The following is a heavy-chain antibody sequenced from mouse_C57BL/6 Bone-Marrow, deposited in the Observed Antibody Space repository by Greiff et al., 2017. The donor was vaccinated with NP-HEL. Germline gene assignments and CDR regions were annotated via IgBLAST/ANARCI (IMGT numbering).Heavy chain of an antibody. D-gene: IGHD2-3*01. CDR2: ISDGGSYT. J-gene: IGHJ3*01. CDR1: GFTFTSYA. V-gene: IGHV5-4*01. CDR3: ASDVYDGGGGFAC. Sequence: EVQVVESGGGLVKPGGSLKLSCAASGFTFTSYAMSWVRQTPEKRLEWVGTISDGGSYTYYPDNVKGRFTFSRDKATNKLYLQLSHLTSEDTAMYYCASDVYDGGGGFACWGQGTLVTV.